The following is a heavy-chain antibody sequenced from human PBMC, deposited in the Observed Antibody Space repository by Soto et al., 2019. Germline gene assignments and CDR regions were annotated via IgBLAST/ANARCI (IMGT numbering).Heavy chain of an antibody. CDR3: ATPGAAYCSGGSCYGVGWFDP. V-gene: IGHV1-24*01. Sequence: ASVKVSCKVSGYTLTELSMHWVRQAPGKGLEWMGGFDPEDGETIYAQKFQGRVTMTEDTSTDTAYMDLSSLRSEDTAVYYCATPGAAYCSGGSCYGVGWFDPWGQGTLVTVSS. D-gene: IGHD2-15*01. CDR2: FDPEDGET. CDR1: GYTLTELS. J-gene: IGHJ5*02.